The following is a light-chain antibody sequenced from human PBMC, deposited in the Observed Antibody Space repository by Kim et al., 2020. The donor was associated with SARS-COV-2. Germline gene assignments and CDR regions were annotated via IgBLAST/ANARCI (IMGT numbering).Light chain of an antibody. J-gene: IGLJ2*01. CDR1: NSNLGSFP. V-gene: IGLV1-44*01. Sequence: QPVLTQPPSASATPGQTVTISCSGGNSNLGSFPIDWYQQLPGAAPKRLIYHNDQRPSGVPDRFSGSKSGTSGSLAISGLQYEDEADYYCAAWDASLNALVFGGGTKVTVL. CDR3: AAWDASLNALV. CDR2: HND.